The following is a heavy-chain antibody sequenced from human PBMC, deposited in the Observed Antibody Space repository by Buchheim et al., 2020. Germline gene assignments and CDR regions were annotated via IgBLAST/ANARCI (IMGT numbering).Heavy chain of an antibody. CDR2: ISSSGTTI. D-gene: IGHD4-11*01. CDR3: ARGFVGADTNLIYYYYYGMDV. Sequence: QVQLVESGGGLVKPGGSLRLSCAASGFIFSDYYMSWIRQAPGKGLEWVSYISSSGTTIYYADPVKGRLTISRDNAKNSLYLQMTGLRAEDTAVYYCARGFVGADTNLIYYYYYGMDVWGQGTT. CDR1: GFIFSDYY. V-gene: IGHV3-11*01. J-gene: IGHJ6*02.